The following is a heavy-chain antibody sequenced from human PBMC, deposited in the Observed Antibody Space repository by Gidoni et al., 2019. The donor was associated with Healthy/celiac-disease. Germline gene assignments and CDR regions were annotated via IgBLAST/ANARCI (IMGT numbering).Heavy chain of an antibody. CDR1: GVSISSYY. D-gene: IGHD6-13*01. CDR3: ARYSSSWYGFDY. V-gene: IGHV4-59*01. J-gene: IGHJ4*02. Sequence: QVQLQESGPGLVKPSETLSLTCTVSGVSISSYYWSWIRQPPGKGLEWIGYIYYSGSTNYNPSLKSRVTISVDTSKNQFSLKLSSVTAADTAVYYCARYSSSWYGFDYWGQGTLVTVSS. CDR2: IYYSGST.